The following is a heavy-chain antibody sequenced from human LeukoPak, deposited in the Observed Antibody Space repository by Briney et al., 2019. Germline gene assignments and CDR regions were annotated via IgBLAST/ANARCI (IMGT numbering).Heavy chain of an antibody. CDR2: IIPIFGTA. Sequence: GSSVKVSCKASGGTFSSYAISWVRQAPGQGLEWMGGIIPIFGTANYAQKFQGRVTITADESTSTAYMELSSLRSEDTAVYYCARDHGIAAAGIFDYWGQGTLVAVSS. D-gene: IGHD6-13*01. V-gene: IGHV1-69*01. CDR3: ARDHGIAAAGIFDY. CDR1: GGTFSSYA. J-gene: IGHJ4*02.